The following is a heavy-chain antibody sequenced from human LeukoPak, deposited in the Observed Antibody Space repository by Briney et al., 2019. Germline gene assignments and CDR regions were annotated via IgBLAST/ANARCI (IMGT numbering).Heavy chain of an antibody. D-gene: IGHD3-10*01. Sequence: GASVKVSCKASGGTFSSYAISWVRQAPGQGLEWMGRIIPILGIANYAQKFQGRVTITADKSTSTAYMELSSLRSEDTAVYYCTGGSGSYGVLDAFDIWGQGTMVTVSS. CDR2: IIPILGIA. CDR1: GGTFSSYA. CDR3: TGGSGSYGVLDAFDI. J-gene: IGHJ3*02. V-gene: IGHV1-69*04.